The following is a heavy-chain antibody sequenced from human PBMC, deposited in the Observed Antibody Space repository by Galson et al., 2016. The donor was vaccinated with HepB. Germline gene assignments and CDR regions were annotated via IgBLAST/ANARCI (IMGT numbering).Heavy chain of an antibody. D-gene: IGHD6-19*01. CDR1: GYRFTTYW. J-gene: IGHJ4*02. CDR2: IYPGDSEP. V-gene: IGHV5-51*01. Sequence: QSGAEVKKPGESLKISCQGSGYRFTTYWIGWVRQMPGIGLEWMGIIYPGDSEPNYSPSFQGQVTISVDKSISTVYLQWSGLKASDTAMYYCGRIGYSSGHDYWGQGTLVTVSS. CDR3: GRIGYSSGHDY.